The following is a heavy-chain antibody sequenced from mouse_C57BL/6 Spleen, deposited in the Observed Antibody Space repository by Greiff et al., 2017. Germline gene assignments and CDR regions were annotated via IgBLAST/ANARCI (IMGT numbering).Heavy chain of an antibody. CDR3: ARPRLDALFAD. D-gene: IGHD4-1*01. V-gene: IGHV1-82*01. CDR1: GYAFSSSW. CDR2: IYPGDGVT. Sequence: VQLQQSGPELVKPGASVKISCKASGYAFSSSWMNWVKQRPGKGLEWIGRIYPGDGVTNYNGKFKGKATLTADKSSSTAYMQLSSLTSEDSAVYCWARPRLDALFADWGQGTLVTVSA. J-gene: IGHJ3*01.